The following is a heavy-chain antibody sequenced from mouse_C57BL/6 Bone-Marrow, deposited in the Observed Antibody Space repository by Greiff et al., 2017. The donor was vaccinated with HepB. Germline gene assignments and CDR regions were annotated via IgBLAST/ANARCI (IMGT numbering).Heavy chain of an antibody. D-gene: IGHD1-1*02. CDR2: ISSGISTI. Sequence: EVKLVESGGGLVKPGGSLKLSCAASGFTFSDYGMHWVRQAPEKGLEWVAYISSGISTIYYAQTVKGRFTISSDNAKNTLFLQMTSLRSEDTDIYYCSFYGSYSAWFAYWGQGTLVTVSA. CDR3: SFYGSYSAWFAY. CDR1: GFTFSDYG. J-gene: IGHJ3*01. V-gene: IGHV5-17*01.